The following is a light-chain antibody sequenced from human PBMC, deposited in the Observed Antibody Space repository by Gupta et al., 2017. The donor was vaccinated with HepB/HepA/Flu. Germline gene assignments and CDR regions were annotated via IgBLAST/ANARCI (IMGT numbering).Light chain of an antibody. Sequence: DIQMTQSPSSLSASIGDRVPITCRASQRISNYLNWYQQKPGKAPNLLIYAASSLHSGVPSRLSGSGSGTVFTLTISSLQPEDFATYYCQQSYTTLSFGPGTKVISN. V-gene: IGKV1-39*01. CDR2: AAS. J-gene: IGKJ3*01. CDR1: QRISNY. CDR3: QQSYTTLS.